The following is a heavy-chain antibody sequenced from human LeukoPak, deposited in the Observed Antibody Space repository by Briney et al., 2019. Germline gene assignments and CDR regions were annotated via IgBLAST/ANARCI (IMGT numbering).Heavy chain of an antibody. V-gene: IGHV3-21*01. Sequence: GGSLRLSCAASGFTFSSYSMNWVRQAPGKGLEWVSSISSSSYIYYADSVKGRFTISRDNAKNSLYLQMNSLRAEDTAVYYCARDLPLLGLGAFDIWGQGTMVTVSS. D-gene: IGHD3-10*01. CDR3: ARDLPLLGLGAFDI. CDR1: GFTFSSYS. CDR2: ISSSSYI. J-gene: IGHJ3*02.